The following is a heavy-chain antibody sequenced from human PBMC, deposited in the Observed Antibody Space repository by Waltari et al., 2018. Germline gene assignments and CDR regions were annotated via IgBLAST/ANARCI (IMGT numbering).Heavy chain of an antibody. Sequence: EVQLVESGGGLVQPGRSLRLSCAASGFTCDDYAMHWVRQAPGQGLELVSGISWNSGKIGYADSVKGRFTISRDNAKNSLYLQMNSLRAEDMALYYCAKDGGPYYDILTGYSKGGYFDYWGQGTLVTVSS. J-gene: IGHJ4*02. CDR3: AKDGGPYYDILTGYSKGGYFDY. CDR1: GFTCDDYA. D-gene: IGHD3-9*01. CDR2: ISWNSGKI. V-gene: IGHV3-9*03.